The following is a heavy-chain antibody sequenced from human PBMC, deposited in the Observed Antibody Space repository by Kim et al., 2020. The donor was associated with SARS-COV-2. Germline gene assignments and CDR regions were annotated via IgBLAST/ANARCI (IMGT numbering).Heavy chain of an antibody. CDR2: VSSSGADT. CDR3: AKDGASYSGWPYLDH. J-gene: IGHJ4*02. D-gene: IGHD6-19*01. Sequence: GGSLRLSCTGSGFTYRTYGMIWVRQAPGKGLEWVSGVSSSGADTYYADAVKGRFSSSRDNSKNTMYLYMNSLRAEDTAVYFCAKDGASYSGWPYLDHWGQGVLVTVSS. V-gene: IGHV3-23*01. CDR1: GFTYRTYG.